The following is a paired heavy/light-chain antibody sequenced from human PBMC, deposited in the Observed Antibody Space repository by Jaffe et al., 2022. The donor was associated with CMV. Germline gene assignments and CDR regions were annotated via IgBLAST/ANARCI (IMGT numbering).Light chain of an antibody. V-gene: IGKV4-1*01. CDR3: QQCYSSPRT. J-gene: IGKJ2*01. CDR1: QNVLSSSNNRNY. CDR2: WAS. Sequence: DIVMTQSPDSLAVSLGERATIYCKSSQNVLSSSNNRNYLAWYQQKPGQPPKLLIYWASTRESGVPDRFSGSGSGTDFTLTISRLQAEDVAVYYCQQCYSSPRTFGQGTKLEIK.
Heavy chain of an antibody. D-gene: IGHD4-17*01. CDR3: ARGNGDGDYYFDY. CDR1: SGSLSGFY. CDR2: INSSGTT. Sequence: QVQLQESGPGLVKPLETLSLTCTVSSGSLSGFYWSWIRQPAGKGPEWIGRINSSGTTSSNPSLKSRVTMSVGTSKNQFSLKVNSVTAADTAVYYCARGNGDGDYYFDYWGQGTLVTVSS. J-gene: IGHJ4*02. V-gene: IGHV4-4*07.